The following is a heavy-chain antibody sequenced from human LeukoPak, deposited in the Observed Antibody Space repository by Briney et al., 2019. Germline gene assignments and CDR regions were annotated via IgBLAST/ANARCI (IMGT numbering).Heavy chain of an antibody. CDR3: AVPVRAPGWYYYYMDV. Sequence: ASVKVSCKASGGTFSSYATSWVRQAPGQGLEWMGGIIPIFGTANYAQKFQGRVTITTDESTSTAYMELSSLRSEDTAVYYCAVPVRAPGWYYYYMDVWGKGTTVTVSS. J-gene: IGHJ6*03. CDR2: IIPIFGTA. V-gene: IGHV1-69*05. D-gene: IGHD3-10*01. CDR1: GGTFSSYA.